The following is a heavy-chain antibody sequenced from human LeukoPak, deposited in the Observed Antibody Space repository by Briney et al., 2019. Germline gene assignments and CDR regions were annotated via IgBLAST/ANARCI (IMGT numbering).Heavy chain of an antibody. CDR3: ARVRWTGNYYFDY. V-gene: IGHV3-7*03. Sequence: GGSLRLSCAASGFTFSSYWMSWVRQAPGKGLEWVANIKPDGSEKFYVDSVKGRFTISRDNAKNSLYLQMNSLRAEDTAVYYCARVRWTGNYYFDYWGQGTLVTVSS. CDR1: GFTFSSYW. D-gene: IGHD3/OR15-3a*01. J-gene: IGHJ4*02. CDR2: IKPDGSEK.